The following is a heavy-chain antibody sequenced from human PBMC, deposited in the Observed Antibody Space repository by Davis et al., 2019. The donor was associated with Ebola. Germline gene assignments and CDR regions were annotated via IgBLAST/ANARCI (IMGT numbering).Heavy chain of an antibody. CDR1: VITFSSYA. J-gene: IGHJ4*02. Sequence: GESLKISCTDSVITFSSYAMTWVRQAPGKGLEWVSAISGSGGSTYYADSVKGRFTISRDNSKNTLYLQMNSLRAEDTAVYYCASELMVYAIFPSPFSDYWGQGTLVTVSS. V-gene: IGHV3-23*01. CDR2: ISGSGGST. CDR3: ASELMVYAIFPSPFSDY. D-gene: IGHD2-8*01.